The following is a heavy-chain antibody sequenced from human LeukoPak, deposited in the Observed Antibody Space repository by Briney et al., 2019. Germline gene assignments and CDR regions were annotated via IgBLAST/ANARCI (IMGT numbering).Heavy chain of an antibody. Sequence: GGSLRLSCAASGFTFSSFAMNWVRQAPGKGLEWVSAISGSGGYTYYADSVKGRFTISRDNSKNTLYLQMNSLRAEDTAVYYCAKDRVPTMIKGYFDYWGQGTLVTVSS. V-gene: IGHV3-23*01. CDR1: GFTFSSFA. D-gene: IGHD3-22*01. CDR2: ISGSGGYT. J-gene: IGHJ4*02. CDR3: AKDRVPTMIKGYFDY.